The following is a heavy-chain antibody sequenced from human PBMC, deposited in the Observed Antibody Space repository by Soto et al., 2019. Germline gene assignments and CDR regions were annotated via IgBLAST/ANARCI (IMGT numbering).Heavy chain of an antibody. CDR3: AREDYDFPAFDI. J-gene: IGHJ3*02. V-gene: IGHV3-30-3*01. CDR2: ISYDGSNK. D-gene: IGHD3-3*01. Sequence: QVQLVESGGGVVQPGRSLRLSCAASGFTFSSYAMHWVRQAPGKGLEWVAVISYDGSNKYYADSVTGRFTISRDNSKNTLYLQMNSLRAEDTAVYYCAREDYDFPAFDIWGQGTMVTVSS. CDR1: GFTFSSYA.